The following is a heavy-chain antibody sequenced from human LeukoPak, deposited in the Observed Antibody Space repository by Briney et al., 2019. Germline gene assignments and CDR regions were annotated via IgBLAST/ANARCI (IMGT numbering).Heavy chain of an antibody. V-gene: IGHV1-69*06. CDR2: IIPIFGTA. J-gene: IGHJ4*02. CDR1: GGTFSSYA. Sequence: GASVKVSCKASGGTFSSYAISWVRQAPGQGLEWMGGIIPIFGTANYAQKFQGRVTITADKSTSTAYMELSSLRSEDTAVYYCARDLTRGGSSWYSDYWGQGTLVTVSS. CDR3: ARDLTRGGSSWYSDY. D-gene: IGHD6-13*01.